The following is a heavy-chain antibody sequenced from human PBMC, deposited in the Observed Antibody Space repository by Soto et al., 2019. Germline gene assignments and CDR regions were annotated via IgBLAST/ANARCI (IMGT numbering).Heavy chain of an antibody. CDR2: ISGSGGST. D-gene: IGHD3-10*01. CDR3: PRPGFTKVRGVRLYYYYYGMDV. J-gene: IGHJ6*02. CDR1: GFTFSSYA. V-gene: IGHV3-23*01. Sequence: GGSLRISCAASGFTFSSYAMSRVRQAPGKGLEWVSAISGSGGSTYYADSVKGRFTISRDNSKNTLYLQMNSLSAEDTAVYYCPRPGFTKVRGVRLYYYYYGMDVWGPGTTVTVSS.